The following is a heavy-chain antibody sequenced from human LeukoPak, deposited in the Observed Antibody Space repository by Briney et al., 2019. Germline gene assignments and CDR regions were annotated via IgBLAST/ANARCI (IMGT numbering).Heavy chain of an antibody. CDR2: IYHSGST. CDR1: GYSISSGFY. CDR3: ARGGVLKSLDY. V-gene: IGHV4-38-2*02. J-gene: IGHJ4*02. D-gene: IGHD3-16*01. Sequence: SETLSLTCTVAGYSISSGFYWGWIRQPPGKGLEWIGSIYHSGSTYYNPSLKSRVTMSVDTSKNQFSLKLRSVTAADTAVYYCARGGVLKSLDYWGQGTLVTVSS.